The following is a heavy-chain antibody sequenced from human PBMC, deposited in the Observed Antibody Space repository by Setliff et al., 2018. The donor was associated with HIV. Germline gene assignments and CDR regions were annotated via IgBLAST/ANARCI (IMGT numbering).Heavy chain of an antibody. CDR3: ARSKKRGDYYYYYYYMDV. J-gene: IGHJ6*03. V-gene: IGHV4-31*03. CDR1: GGSISSSGYY. D-gene: IGHD3-16*01. CDR2: IYYSGST. Sequence: SETLSLTCTVSGGSISSSGYYWSWIRQHPGKGLEWIGYIYYSGSTYYNPSLKSRVTISVDTSKNQFSLKLSSVTAADTAVYYCARSKKRGDYYYYYYYMDVWGKGTTVTVSS.